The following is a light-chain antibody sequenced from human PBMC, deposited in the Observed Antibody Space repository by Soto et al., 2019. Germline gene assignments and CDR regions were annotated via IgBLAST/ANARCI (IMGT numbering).Light chain of an antibody. V-gene: IGLV2-14*03. CDR1: SSDIGSYNH. CDR2: AVS. J-gene: IGLJ1*01. Sequence: QSALTQPASVSGSPGQSITISCSGTSSDIGSYNHVAWYQQFPGKSPKLMIYAVSDRPPGVSDRCAVSKSSITASLNIPELQTEDEADYYCIAYTDRQPYRFGTGTKVTAL. CDR3: IAYTDRQPYR.